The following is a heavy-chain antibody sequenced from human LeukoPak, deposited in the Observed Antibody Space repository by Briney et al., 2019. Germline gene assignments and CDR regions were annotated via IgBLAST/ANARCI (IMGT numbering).Heavy chain of an antibody. Sequence: TGGSLRLSCAASGFTFSDYYMSWIRQAPGKGLEWVSYISSSGSTIYYADSVKGRFTISRDNAKNSLYLQMNSLRAEDTAVYYCARDKLPGYSYGSAFDYWGPGTLVTVSS. D-gene: IGHD5-18*01. CDR3: ARDKLPGYSYGSAFDY. CDR1: GFTFSDYY. CDR2: ISSSGSTI. V-gene: IGHV3-11*01. J-gene: IGHJ4*02.